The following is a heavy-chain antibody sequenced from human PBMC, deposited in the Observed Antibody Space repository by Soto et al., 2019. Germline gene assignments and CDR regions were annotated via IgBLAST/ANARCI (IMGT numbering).Heavy chain of an antibody. V-gene: IGHV3-30*18. Sequence: GGSLRVSCAASGFTFSSDGMHWVRQAPGKGLEWVAVISYDGSNKYYADSVKGRFTISRDNSKNTLYLQMNSLRAEDTAVYYCAKEVETTVTHAASDYWGQGTLVTVS. CDR2: ISYDGSNK. J-gene: IGHJ4*02. CDR3: AKEVETTVTHAASDY. D-gene: IGHD4-17*01. CDR1: GFTFSSDG.